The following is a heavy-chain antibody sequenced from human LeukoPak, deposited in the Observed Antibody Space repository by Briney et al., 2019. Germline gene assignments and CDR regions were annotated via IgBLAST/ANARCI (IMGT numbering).Heavy chain of an antibody. Sequence: ASVTVSCKVSGYTLTELSMHWVRQAPGKGLEWMGGFDPEDGETIYAQKFQGRVTITADESTSTAYMELSSLRSEDTAVYYCARGWLQFSYYYGMDVWGQGTTVTVSS. CDR3: ARGWLQFSYYYGMDV. J-gene: IGHJ6*02. V-gene: IGHV1-24*01. CDR2: FDPEDGET. CDR1: GYTLTELS. D-gene: IGHD5-24*01.